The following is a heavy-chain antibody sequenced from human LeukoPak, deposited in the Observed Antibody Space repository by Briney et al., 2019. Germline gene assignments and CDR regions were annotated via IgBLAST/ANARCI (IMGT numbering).Heavy chain of an antibody. V-gene: IGHV3-21*01. CDR1: GFTFSSYS. D-gene: IGHD3-22*01. CDR2: ISSSSSYI. J-gene: IGHJ3*01. Sequence: PGGSLRLSCAASGFTFSSYSMNWVPQAPGKGLEGVSSISSSSSYIYYADSVKGRFTISRDNAKNTLYLQMNSLRAEDTAVYYCARDLSRYYDSSGYYSPRNAFDLGSQARMVTVSS. CDR3: ARDLSRYYDSSGYYSPRNAFDL.